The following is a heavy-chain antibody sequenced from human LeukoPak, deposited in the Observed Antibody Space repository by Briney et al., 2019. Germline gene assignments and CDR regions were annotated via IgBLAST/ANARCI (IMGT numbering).Heavy chain of an antibody. V-gene: IGHV3-53*01. CDR1: GFTVSSNY. CDR3: TRVSTLAYCGGDCYSDY. Sequence: GGSLRLSCAASGFTVSSNYMSWARQAPGKGLEWVSVIYSGGSTYYADSVKGRFTISRDNSKNTLYLQMNSLRVEDTAVYYCTRVSTLAYCGGDCYSDYWGQGTLVTVSS. D-gene: IGHD2-21*02. J-gene: IGHJ4*02. CDR2: IYSGGST.